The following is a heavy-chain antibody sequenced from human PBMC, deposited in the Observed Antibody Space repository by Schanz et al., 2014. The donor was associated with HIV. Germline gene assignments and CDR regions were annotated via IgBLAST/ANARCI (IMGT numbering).Heavy chain of an antibody. J-gene: IGHJ5*02. Sequence: QVQLVQSGAEVKKPGASVKVSCKASGYTFTSYDINWVRQATGQGLEWMGWMNPNSGNTGYAQKFQGRVTMTRNTSITTAYMQLSSLRSEDTAVYFCAKMDAAMGINWFDPWGQGTLVTVSP. CDR3: AKMDAAMGINWFDP. V-gene: IGHV1-8*01. CDR2: MNPNSGNT. CDR1: GYTFTSYD. D-gene: IGHD5-18*01.